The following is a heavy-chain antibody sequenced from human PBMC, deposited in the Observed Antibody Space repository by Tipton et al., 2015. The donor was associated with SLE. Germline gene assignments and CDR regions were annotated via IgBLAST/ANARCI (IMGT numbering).Heavy chain of an antibody. CDR2: ISSSSSTI. CDR1: GFTFSSYS. J-gene: IGHJ4*02. V-gene: IGHV3-48*01. D-gene: IGHD6-13*01. CDR3: ATEVAAAAWGNY. Sequence: GSLRLSCVVSGFTFSSYSMNWVRQAPGKGLEWVSYISSSSSTIYYADSVKGRFTISRDNAKNSLYLQMNSLRAEDTAVYYCATEVAAAAWGNYWGQGTLVTVSS.